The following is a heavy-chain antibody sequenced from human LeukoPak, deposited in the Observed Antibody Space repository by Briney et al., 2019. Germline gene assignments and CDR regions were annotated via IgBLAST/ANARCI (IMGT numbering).Heavy chain of an antibody. J-gene: IGHJ4*02. Sequence: SETLSLTCTVSGGSISSYYWRWFRQPPGKGLELLGYIYYSGSTNYNPSLKSRVTISVDTSKNQFSLKLSSVTAADTAVYYCASYSYYYDSSGYFDYWGQGTLVTVSS. CDR3: ASYSYYYDSSGYFDY. CDR1: GGSISSYY. V-gene: IGHV4-59*01. CDR2: IYYSGST. D-gene: IGHD3-22*01.